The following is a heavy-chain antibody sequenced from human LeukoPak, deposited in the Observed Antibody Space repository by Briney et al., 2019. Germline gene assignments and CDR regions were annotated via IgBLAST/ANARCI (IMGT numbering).Heavy chain of an antibody. D-gene: IGHD3-22*01. CDR3: AAVGYSSGFSPHDAFDI. J-gene: IGHJ3*02. V-gene: IGHV1-58*02. CDR2: IVVGSGNT. Sequence: SVKVSCKPSGFTFTSSAMQWVRQARGQRLEWIGWIVVGSGNTNYAQKFQERVTITRDMSTSTAYMELSSLRSEDTAVYYCAAVGYSSGFSPHDAFDIWGQGTVVTVSS. CDR1: GFTFTSSA.